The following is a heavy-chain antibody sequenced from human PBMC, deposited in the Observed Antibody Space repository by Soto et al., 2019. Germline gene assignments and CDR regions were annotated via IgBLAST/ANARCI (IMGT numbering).Heavy chain of an antibody. CDR3: VKDRRYGSGIYTNYGMDV. CDR2: ISSNGGST. D-gene: IGHD3-10*01. Sequence: EVQLVESGGGLVQAGGSLRLSCSASEFTFSSYAMHWVRQAPGKGLEYVSAISSNGGSTHYADSVKGRFTISRDNSKNTLYLQMSSLRAEDTAVYYCVKDRRYGSGIYTNYGMDVWGQGTTVTVSS. J-gene: IGHJ6*02. V-gene: IGHV3-64D*06. CDR1: EFTFSSYA.